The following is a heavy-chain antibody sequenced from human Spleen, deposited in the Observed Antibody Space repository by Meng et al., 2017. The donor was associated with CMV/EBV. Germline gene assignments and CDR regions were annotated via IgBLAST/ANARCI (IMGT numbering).Heavy chain of an antibody. D-gene: IGHD3-10*01. CDR2: IYPGDSDT. CDR1: GYNFATYW. J-gene: IGHJ5*02. Sequence: KVSCKGYGYNFATYWIAWVRQMSGKGLEWMGIIYPGDSDTRYNPSFQGLVTISADKSMSTAYLHWSSLKASDTAIYYCARHAVFYYGSESHFDPWGQGTLVTVSS. CDR3: ARHAVFYYGSESHFDP. V-gene: IGHV5-51*01.